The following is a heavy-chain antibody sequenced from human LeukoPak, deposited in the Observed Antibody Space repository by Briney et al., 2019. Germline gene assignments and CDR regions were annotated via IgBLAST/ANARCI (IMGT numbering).Heavy chain of an antibody. J-gene: IGHJ3*01. D-gene: IGHD3-16*01. V-gene: IGHV4-34*01. CDR1: GGSFSGYY. CDR3: TRHTASYGDAFDV. Sequence: PSETLSLTCAVYGGSFSGYYWSWIRQPPGKGLEWIGEINHSGSTNYNPSLKSRVTISVDTSKNQFSLKLSSVTAADTAIYYCTRHTASYGDAFDVWGQGTMVTVS. CDR2: INHSGST.